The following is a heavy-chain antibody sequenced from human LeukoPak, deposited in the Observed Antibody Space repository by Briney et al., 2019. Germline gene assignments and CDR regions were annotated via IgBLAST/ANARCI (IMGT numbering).Heavy chain of an antibody. V-gene: IGHV1-8*01. D-gene: IGHD2-2*01. CDR1: GYTFTSYD. Sequence: AASVKVSCKASGYTFTSYDINWARQAAGQELEWMGWMNPNTGNSGYAQRFQGRVTMTRDTSIDTAYMELSSLGSEDTAVYYCARKTCSSTSCLHPWGQGTLVTVSS. CDR3: ARKTCSSTSCLHP. CDR2: MNPNTGNS. J-gene: IGHJ5*02.